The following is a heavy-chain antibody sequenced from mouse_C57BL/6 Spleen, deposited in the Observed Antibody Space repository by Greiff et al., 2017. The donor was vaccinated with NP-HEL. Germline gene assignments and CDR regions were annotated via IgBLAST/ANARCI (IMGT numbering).Heavy chain of an antibody. D-gene: IGHD1-1*01. Sequence: QVQLKESGPELVKPGASVKISCKASGYAFSSSWMNWVKQRPGKGLEWIGRIYPGDGDTNYNGKFKGKATLTADKSSSTAYMQLSSLTSEDSAVYFCAITTVVATDAMDYWGQGTSVTVSS. CDR1: GYAFSSSW. J-gene: IGHJ4*01. V-gene: IGHV1-82*01. CDR3: AITTVVATDAMDY. CDR2: IYPGDGDT.